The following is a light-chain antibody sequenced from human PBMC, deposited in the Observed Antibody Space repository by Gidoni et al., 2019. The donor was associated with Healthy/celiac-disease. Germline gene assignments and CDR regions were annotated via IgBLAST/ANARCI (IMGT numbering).Light chain of an antibody. J-gene: IGKJ1*01. Sequence: IQMTPSPSFLSASVGDRVTITCRASQGISSYLNWYQQKPEKAPKLLIYAASTLQSGVPSRFSGSGSGTEIALTISSRQPEDLASYYCQRLNSYPWTFGQGTKVEIK. V-gene: IGKV1-9*01. CDR2: AAS. CDR1: QGISSY. CDR3: QRLNSYPWT.